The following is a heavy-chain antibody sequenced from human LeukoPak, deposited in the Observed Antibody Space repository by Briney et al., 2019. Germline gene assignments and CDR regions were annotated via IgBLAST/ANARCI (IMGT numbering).Heavy chain of an antibody. V-gene: IGHV1-69*05. D-gene: IGHD5-18*01. CDR2: ISPIIGTA. Sequence: ASVKVSCKASGGTFSTYAISWVRQAPGQGLEWMGGISPIIGTANYAQKFQGRVTITTDESTSTAYRELSSLRSEDTAVYYCAREAGYSYGQTQSYFDYWGQGTLVSVSS. J-gene: IGHJ4*02. CDR1: GGTFSTYA. CDR3: AREAGYSYGQTQSYFDY.